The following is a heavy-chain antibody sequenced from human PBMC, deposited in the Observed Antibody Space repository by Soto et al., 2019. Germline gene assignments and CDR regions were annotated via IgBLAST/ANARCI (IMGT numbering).Heavy chain of an antibody. CDR1: GFTFDDFA. CDR2: VNWDGDTT. J-gene: IGHJ6*02. CDR3: AKGATVTTHYQYYGMDV. V-gene: IGHV3-43D*04. D-gene: IGHD4-17*01. Sequence: GGSLRLSWAASGFTFDDFAMCWVRQVPGKGLEWISLVNWDGDTTFYADSVKGRFIISRDNSKNSVYRQMNSLRSDDSAIYYCAKGATVTTHYQYYGMDVWGRGTTVTVSS.